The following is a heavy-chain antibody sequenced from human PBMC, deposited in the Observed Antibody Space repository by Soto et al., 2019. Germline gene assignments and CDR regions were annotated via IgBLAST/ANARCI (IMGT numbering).Heavy chain of an antibody. D-gene: IGHD6-13*01. CDR1: GYTFTAYG. J-gene: IGHJ3*02. V-gene: IGHV1-18*01. Sequence: ASVKVSCKASGYTFTAYGFNWVRQAPGQGLEWMGWISVYSGNTNYAQNLQGRVTMTTDTSTRTAYMELSSLRSDDTAVYYCAANPRSGYSSSWDAFDIWGQGTMVTVSS. CDR3: AANPRSGYSSSWDAFDI. CDR2: ISVYSGNT.